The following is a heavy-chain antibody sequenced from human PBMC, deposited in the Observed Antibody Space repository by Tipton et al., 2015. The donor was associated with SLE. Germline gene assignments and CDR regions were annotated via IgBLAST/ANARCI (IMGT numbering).Heavy chain of an antibody. CDR1: GGSFSGYY. J-gene: IGHJ4*02. D-gene: IGHD5-12*01. Sequence: TLSLTCAVYGGSFSGYYWSWIRQPPGKGLEWIGEINHSGSTNYNPSLKGRVTISEDTSKNQFSLKLSSVTAADTAVYYCARGGYSGYDPFDFWGQGTLVTVSS. CDR2: INHSGST. CDR3: ARGGYSGYDPFDF. V-gene: IGHV4-34*01.